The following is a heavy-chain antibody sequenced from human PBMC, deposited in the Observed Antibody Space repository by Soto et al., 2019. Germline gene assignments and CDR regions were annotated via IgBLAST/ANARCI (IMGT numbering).Heavy chain of an antibody. CDR2: IIPIFGTA. CDR3: ARGESYDYVWGSYRYVGDAFDI. Sequence: QVQLVQSGAEVKKPGSSVKVSCKASGGTFSSYAISWVRQAPGQGLEWMGGIIPIFGTANYAQKFQGRVTITADESTSTAYTELSSLRSEDTAVYYCARGESYDYVWGSYRYVGDAFDIWGQGTMVTVSS. J-gene: IGHJ3*02. CDR1: GGTFSSYA. D-gene: IGHD3-16*02. V-gene: IGHV1-69*01.